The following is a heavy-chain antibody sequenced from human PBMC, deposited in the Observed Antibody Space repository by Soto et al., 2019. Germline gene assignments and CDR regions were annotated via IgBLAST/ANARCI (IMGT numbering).Heavy chain of an antibody. CDR2: IYWDDDK. D-gene: IGHD3-9*01. Sequence: QITLKESGPTLVKPTQTLTLTCTFSGFSLSTSGVGVGWIRQPPGKALEWLALIYWDDDKRYSPSLKSRLTITKDTSKNQVVLTMTNMDPVDTATYYCAHRRPRYFDILTGYHYYFDYWGQGTLVTVSS. J-gene: IGHJ4*02. CDR3: AHRRPRYFDILTGYHYYFDY. V-gene: IGHV2-5*02. CDR1: GFSLSTSGVG.